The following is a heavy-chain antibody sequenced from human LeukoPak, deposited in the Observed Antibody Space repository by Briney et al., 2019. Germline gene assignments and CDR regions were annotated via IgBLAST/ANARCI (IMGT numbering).Heavy chain of an antibody. Sequence: ASVKVSCKASGYTFTSYGISWVRQAPGQGLEWMGWISAYNGNTNYAQKLQGRVTMTTDTSTSTAYMELRSLRSDDTAVYYCARSIVVVPAAKYYYYYGMDVWGQGTTVTVSS. CDR1: GYTFTSYG. D-gene: IGHD2-2*01. CDR2: ISAYNGNT. V-gene: IGHV1-18*01. J-gene: IGHJ6*02. CDR3: ARSIVVVPAAKYYYYYGMDV.